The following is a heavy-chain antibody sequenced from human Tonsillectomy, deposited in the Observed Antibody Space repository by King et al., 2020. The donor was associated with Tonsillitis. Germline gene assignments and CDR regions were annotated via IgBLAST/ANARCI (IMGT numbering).Heavy chain of an antibody. Sequence: QLVQSGDGLVNPGGSLRLSCTTSGFTFSNYDMNWVRQAPGKGLEWVSSISGSSSDIYYADSLNGRFTISRDNAKNSLFLQMNYLRAEDTAVYYCAKDKGAHYYDTGRGAFDVWGQGTVVTVSS. CDR2: ISGSSSDI. V-gene: IGHV3-21*01. J-gene: IGHJ3*01. CDR3: AKDKGAHYYDTGRGAFDV. D-gene: IGHD3-22*01. CDR1: GFTFSNYD.